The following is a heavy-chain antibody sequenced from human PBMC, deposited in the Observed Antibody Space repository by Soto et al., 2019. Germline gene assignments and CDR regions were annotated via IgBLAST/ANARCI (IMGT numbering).Heavy chain of an antibody. Sequence: EVQLLQSGGGLVQPGGSLRTSCAASGFTFTSYSMTWVRQTPGKGLEWVAAVNPGGYSTYYADSVKGRFTISRDNSNKTLYLQMNSLRAEDTAVYYCAKDLRAGSGYDFDYRDQGTLVTVSS. CDR3: AKDLRAGSGYDFDY. CDR2: VNPGGYST. V-gene: IGHV3-23*01. J-gene: IGHJ4*02. D-gene: IGHD5-12*01. CDR1: GFTFTSYS.